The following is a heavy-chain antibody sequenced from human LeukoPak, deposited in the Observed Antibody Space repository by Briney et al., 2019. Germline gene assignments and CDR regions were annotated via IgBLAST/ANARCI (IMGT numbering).Heavy chain of an antibody. J-gene: IGHJ5*02. D-gene: IGHD3-22*01. CDR3: ARDFDSSGYYRYNWFDP. V-gene: IGHV4-38-2*02. CDR1: GYSISSGYY. CDR2: IYHSGST. Sequence: SETLSLTCTVSGYSISSGYYWGWIRQPPGKGLEWIGSIYHSGSTYYNPSLKSRVTISVDTSKNQFSLKLSSVTAAVTAVYYCARDFDSSGYYRYNWFDPWGQGTLVTVSS.